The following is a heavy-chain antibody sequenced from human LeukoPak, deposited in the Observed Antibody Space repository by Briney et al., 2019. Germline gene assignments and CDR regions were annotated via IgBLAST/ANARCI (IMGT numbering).Heavy chain of an antibody. CDR3: AKGSRGNYDY. Sequence: GGSLRLSCAASGFTFNSYAMAWVRQAPEKGLEWVSSIIDSGISTYYADSVKGRFTISRDNSKNTLYLQMSSLRAEDTAVYYCAKGSRGNYDYWGQGTLVTVSS. J-gene: IGHJ4*02. D-gene: IGHD1-26*01. V-gene: IGHV3-23*01. CDR1: GFTFNSYA. CDR2: IIDSGIST.